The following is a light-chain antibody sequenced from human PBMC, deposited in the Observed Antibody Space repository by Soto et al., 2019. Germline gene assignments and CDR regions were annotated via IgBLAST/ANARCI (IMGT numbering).Light chain of an antibody. CDR2: EVS. CDR1: SSDVGGYNY. CDR3: SSYTSSTTGV. V-gene: IGLV2-14*01. J-gene: IGLJ3*02. Sequence: QSALTQPASVSGSPGQSITISCTGTSSDVGGYNYVSWYQQHPGKAPKLMIYEVSHRPSGVSSRFSGSKSGNTASLTISGLQAEDEADYYCSSYTSSTTGVFGGGTKLTVL.